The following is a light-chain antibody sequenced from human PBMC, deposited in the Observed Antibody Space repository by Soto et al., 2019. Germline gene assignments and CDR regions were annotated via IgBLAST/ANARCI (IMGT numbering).Light chain of an antibody. CDR3: QQSYNIFSWT. Sequence: DIQMTQSPSSLSSSVGYRSTITCLASQRISSYLNWYQQKPWKAPELLIYASSNLQSEVPSRFRGSGSGTDFTLTISSLQPEDFATYYCQQSYNIFSWTFGQGTKVDIK. CDR2: ASS. J-gene: IGKJ1*01. CDR1: QRISSY. V-gene: IGKV1-39*01.